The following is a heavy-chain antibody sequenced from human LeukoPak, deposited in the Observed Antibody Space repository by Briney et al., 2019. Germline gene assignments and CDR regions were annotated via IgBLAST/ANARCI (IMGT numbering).Heavy chain of an antibody. V-gene: IGHV3-23*01. CDR2: ISGSGGST. D-gene: IGHD5-18*01. CDR1: GFTFSSYG. J-gene: IGHJ6*02. Sequence: GGSLRLSCAASGFTFSSYGMSWVRQAPGKGLEWVSGISGSGGSTYYADSVKGRFTISRDNSKNTLYLQMNSLRAEDTAVYYCAKHRGYSYGNYYDMHVWGQGTTVSVSS. CDR3: AKHRGYSYGNYYDMHV.